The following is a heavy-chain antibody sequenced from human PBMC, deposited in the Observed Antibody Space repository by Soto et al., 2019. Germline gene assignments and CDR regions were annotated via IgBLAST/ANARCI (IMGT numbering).Heavy chain of an antibody. D-gene: IGHD2-8*01. V-gene: IGHV3-30*03. J-gene: IGHJ4*02. Sequence: QVQLVESEGGVVQPGGSLRLSCAASGFTFSNYGMHWVRQAPGNGLEWVADITKNGRNKDYADSVKGRLAISRDNSKNTLELQMNSLRVEDTAMYYCGRCNGDDCHSPFDYWGQGTLVTVSS. CDR1: GFTFSNYG. CDR2: ITKNGRNK. CDR3: GRCNGDDCHSPFDY.